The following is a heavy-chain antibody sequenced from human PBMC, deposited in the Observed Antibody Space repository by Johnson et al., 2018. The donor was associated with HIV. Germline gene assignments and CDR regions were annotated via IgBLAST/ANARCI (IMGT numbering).Heavy chain of an antibody. CDR1: GFTFDDYA. V-gene: IGHV3-9*01. CDR3: AKDIRPGWQIRGNAFDI. Sequence: QLVESGGGVVRPGDSLRLSCVASGFTFDDYAMHWVRQAPGKGLEWVSGISWNSGSIGYADSVKGRFTISRDNAKNSLYLQMNSLRAEDTALYYCAKDIRPGWQIRGNAFDIWGQGTMVTVSS. J-gene: IGHJ3*02. D-gene: IGHD3-16*01. CDR2: ISWNSGSI.